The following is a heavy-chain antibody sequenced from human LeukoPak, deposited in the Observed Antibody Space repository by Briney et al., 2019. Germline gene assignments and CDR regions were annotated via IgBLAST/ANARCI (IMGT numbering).Heavy chain of an antibody. CDR2: IYYSGST. J-gene: IGHJ4*02. CDR1: GGSISSHY. Sequence: TSETLSLTCTVSGGSISSHYWSWIRQPPGKGLEWVGYIYYSGSTNYNHSLKRRVTISVDKSKNQFSLKLGSVTSSYTAVYYCASFWCGYLGRWGQGTLVTVSS. V-gene: IGHV4-59*11. CDR3: ASFWCGYLGR. D-gene: IGHD3-3*01.